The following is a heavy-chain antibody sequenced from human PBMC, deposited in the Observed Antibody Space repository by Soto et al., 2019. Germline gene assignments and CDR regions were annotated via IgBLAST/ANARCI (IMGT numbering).Heavy chain of an antibody. J-gene: IGHJ4*02. V-gene: IGHV3-9*01. CDR3: AKDFSSWSSGVDY. CDR1: GFTFDDYA. CDR2: ISWNSGSI. Sequence: LRLSCSASGFTFDDYAMHWVRQAPGKGLEWVSGISWNSGSIGYADSVKGRFTISRDNAKNSLYLQMNSLRAEDTALYYCAKDFSSWSSGVDYWGQGTLVTVSS. D-gene: IGHD6-13*01.